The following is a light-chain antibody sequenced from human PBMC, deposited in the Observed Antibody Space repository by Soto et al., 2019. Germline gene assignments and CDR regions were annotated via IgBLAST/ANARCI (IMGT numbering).Light chain of an antibody. V-gene: IGKV4-1*01. J-gene: IGKJ1*01. Sequence: DIVMTQSPDSLAVSLGERATINCKSSQRVLYSSNNKNYLAWYQQKPGQPPKLLIYWASTRESGVPDRFSGSGAGTYFTLTISSLQAEDVAVYYCQQYYSTPWTFGQGTKVDIK. CDR2: WAS. CDR3: QQYYSTPWT. CDR1: QRVLYSSNNKNY.